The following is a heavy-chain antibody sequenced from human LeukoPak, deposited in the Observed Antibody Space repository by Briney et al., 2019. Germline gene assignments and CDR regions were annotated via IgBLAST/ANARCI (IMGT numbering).Heavy chain of an antibody. V-gene: IGHV3-21*01. Sequence: PGGSLRLSCAASGFIFSSYSMNWVRQAPGKGLEWVSSISSSSSYIYYADSVKGRFTISRDNAKNSLYLQMNSLRAEDTAVYYCARDIFRLTYSSSWYYFDYWGQGTLVTVSS. J-gene: IGHJ4*02. CDR2: ISSSSSYI. CDR3: ARDIFRLTYSSSWYYFDY. D-gene: IGHD6-13*01. CDR1: GFIFSSYS.